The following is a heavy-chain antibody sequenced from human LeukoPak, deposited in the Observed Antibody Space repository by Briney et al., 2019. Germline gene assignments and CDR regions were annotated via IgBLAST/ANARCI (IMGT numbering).Heavy chain of an antibody. CDR1: GFTFSSYA. CDR3: ARHCGGIRPNYYYFYMDL. J-gene: IGHJ6*03. CDR2: ISGSGGST. V-gene: IGHV3-23*01. D-gene: IGHD4-23*01. Sequence: GGSLRLSCAASGFTFSSYAMSWVRQAPGKGLEWVSAISGSGGSTYYADSVRGRFTISRDNSENTLYLQMNSLTAEDTAVYYCARHCGGIRPNYYYFYMDLWGKGTTVTVSS.